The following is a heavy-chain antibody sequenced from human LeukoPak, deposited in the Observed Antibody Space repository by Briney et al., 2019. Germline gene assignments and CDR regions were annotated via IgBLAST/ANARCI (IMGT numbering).Heavy chain of an antibody. CDR1: GGSISSYY. V-gene: IGHV4-59*01. CDR3: ASAYCGGDCYFMEVPTPPDY. CDR2: IYYSGST. Sequence: SETLSLTCTVSGGSISSYYWSWIRQPPGKGLEWIGYIYYSGSTNYNPSLKSRVTISVDTSKNQLSLKLSSVTAADTAVYYCASAYCGGDCYFMEVPTPPDYWGQGTLVTVSS. J-gene: IGHJ4*02. D-gene: IGHD2-21*02.